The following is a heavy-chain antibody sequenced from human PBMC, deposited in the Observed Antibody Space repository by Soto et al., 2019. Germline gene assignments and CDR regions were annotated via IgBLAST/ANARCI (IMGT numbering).Heavy chain of an antibody. Sequence: QVQLVESGGGVVQPGRSLRLSCAASGFTFSSYGMHWVRQAPGKGLEWVAVISYDGSNKYYADSVKGRLTISRDNSKNTLYRQMNSLRAEDTDVYYFANEDGYNYVGAFDIWGQGTMVTVSS. V-gene: IGHV3-30*18. CDR2: ISYDGSNK. D-gene: IGHD5-12*01. CDR1: GFTFSSYG. J-gene: IGHJ3*02. CDR3: ANEDGYNYVGAFDI.